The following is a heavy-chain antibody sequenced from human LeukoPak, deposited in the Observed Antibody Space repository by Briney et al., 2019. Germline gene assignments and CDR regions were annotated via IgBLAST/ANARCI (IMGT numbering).Heavy chain of an antibody. Sequence: ASVKVSCKATGYTVTVHYMHWVRQAPGQGLEWMRWINPNSGGTNYAQTFQGRVTMTRDTSISTAYMELSRLRSDDTAVYYCASIVVVTARYAFDIWGQGTMVTVSS. CDR2: INPNSGGT. D-gene: IGHD2-21*02. V-gene: IGHV1-2*02. J-gene: IGHJ3*02. CDR3: ASIVVVTARYAFDI. CDR1: GYTVTVHY.